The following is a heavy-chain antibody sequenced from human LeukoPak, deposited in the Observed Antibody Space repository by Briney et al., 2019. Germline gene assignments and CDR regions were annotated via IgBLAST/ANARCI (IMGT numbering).Heavy chain of an antibody. CDR3: AKGHTYGLGESYLDF. J-gene: IGHJ4*02. Sequence: GRSLRLPCEASGYTFDDYAMHWVRQAPGKGLEWVSGISWNSGSIGYADSVKGRFSISRDNGKNSLYLQMDSLTTEDTALYYCAKGHTYGLGESYLDFWGQGTLVSVSS. V-gene: IGHV3-9*01. CDR2: ISWNSGSI. CDR1: GYTFDDYA. D-gene: IGHD5-18*01.